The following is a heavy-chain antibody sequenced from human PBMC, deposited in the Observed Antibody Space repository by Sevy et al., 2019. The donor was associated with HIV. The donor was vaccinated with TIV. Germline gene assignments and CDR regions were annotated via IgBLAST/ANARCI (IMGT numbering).Heavy chain of an antibody. CDR1: GFTFSSYD. CDR2: IGTAGDT. J-gene: IGHJ6*03. Sequence: GGSLRLSCAASGFTFSSYDMHWVRQATGKGLEWVSAIGTAGDTYYAGSVRGRFTISRENPKNSFYLQMNSLRAGDTAVYYCARAGIGYCGSSSCPHSRYYMDVWGKGTTVTVSS. V-gene: IGHV3-13*01. D-gene: IGHD2-2*01. CDR3: ARAGIGYCGSSSCPHSRYYMDV.